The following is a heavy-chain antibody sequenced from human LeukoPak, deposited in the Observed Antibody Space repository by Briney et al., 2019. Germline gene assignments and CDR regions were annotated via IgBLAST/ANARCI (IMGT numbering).Heavy chain of an antibody. D-gene: IGHD6-19*01. CDR3: ARESIAVASYYYYYMDV. Sequence: ASVKVSCKASGYTFTSYDINWVRQATGQGLEWMGWMNPNSGNTGYAQKFQGRVTITRNTSISTAYMELSSLRSEDTAVYYCARESIAVASYYYYYMDVWGKGTTVTVSS. V-gene: IGHV1-8*03. J-gene: IGHJ6*03. CDR1: GYTFTSYD. CDR2: MNPNSGNT.